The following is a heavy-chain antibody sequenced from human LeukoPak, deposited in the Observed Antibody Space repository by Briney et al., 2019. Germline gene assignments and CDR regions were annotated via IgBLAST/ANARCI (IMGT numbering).Heavy chain of an antibody. J-gene: IGHJ6*03. V-gene: IGHV3-64*01. CDR1: GFTFSSYA. Sequence: GGSLRLSCAASGFTFSSYAMHWVRQAPGKGLEYVSAISSNGGSTYYANSVKGRFTISRDNSKNTLYLQMGSLRAEDMAVYYCARDRTYYYDSSGYYGNIDYYYYYMDVWGKGTTVTVSS. D-gene: IGHD3-22*01. CDR3: ARDRTYYYDSSGYYGNIDYYYYYMDV. CDR2: ISSNGGST.